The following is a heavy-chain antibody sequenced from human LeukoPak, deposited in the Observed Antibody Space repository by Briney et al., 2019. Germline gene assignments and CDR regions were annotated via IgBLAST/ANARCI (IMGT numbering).Heavy chain of an antibody. J-gene: IGHJ3*02. D-gene: IGHD2-15*01. Sequence: GAAVKVSCKASTYNFGDYYMRWVKQAPGKGPEWMGRVDPQQGETIYADKFQGRVAIIADTSVDTAYMELSSLTSDDTAVYYCTTQFCSGGSCYQDAFHIWGQGTMVTVSS. CDR2: VDPQQGET. CDR3: TTQFCSGGSCYQDAFHI. CDR1: TYNFGDYY. V-gene: IGHV1-69-2*01.